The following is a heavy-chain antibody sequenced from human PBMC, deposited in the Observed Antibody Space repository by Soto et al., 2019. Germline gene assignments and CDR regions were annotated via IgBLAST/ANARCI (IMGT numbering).Heavy chain of an antibody. CDR2: INPSGGST. CDR3: AREYNWNYAAFDI. D-gene: IGHD1-7*01. Sequence: GASVKVSCKASGYTFTSYYMHWVLQAPGQGLEWMGIINPSGGSTSYAQKFQGRVTMTRDTSTSTVYMELSSLRSEDTAVYYCAREYNWNYAAFDIWGQGTMVTVSS. CDR1: GYTFTSYY. J-gene: IGHJ3*02. V-gene: IGHV1-46*01.